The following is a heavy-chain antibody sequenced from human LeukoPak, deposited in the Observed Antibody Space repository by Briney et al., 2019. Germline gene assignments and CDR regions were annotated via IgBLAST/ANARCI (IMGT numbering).Heavy chain of an antibody. CDR1: GLTLSDHY. J-gene: IGHJ4*02. V-gene: IGHV3-72*01. CDR2: SRNNANSYTT. D-gene: IGHD2-15*01. CDR3: VRGDCSGGSCYSSY. Sequence: GGSLRLSCAASGLTLSDHYMDWVRQAPGKGLEWVARSRNNANSYTTEYAASVKGRFTISRDDSKNSLYLQMNGLQSEDTALYYCVRGDCSGGSCYSSYWGQGTLVTVSS.